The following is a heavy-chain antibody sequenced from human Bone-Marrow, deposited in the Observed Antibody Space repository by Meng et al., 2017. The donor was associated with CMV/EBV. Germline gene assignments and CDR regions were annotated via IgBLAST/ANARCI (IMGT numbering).Heavy chain of an antibody. CDR3: ARSPSGYSSGQEEN. D-gene: IGHD6-19*01. CDR1: GYSFTSYW. Sequence: MVSCKGSGYSFTSYWIGWVRQMPGKGLEWMGIIYPGDSDTRYSPSFQGQVTISADKSISTAYLQWSSLKASDTAMYYCARSPSGYSSGQEENWGQGTLVPVSS. V-gene: IGHV5-51*01. J-gene: IGHJ4*02. CDR2: IYPGDSDT.